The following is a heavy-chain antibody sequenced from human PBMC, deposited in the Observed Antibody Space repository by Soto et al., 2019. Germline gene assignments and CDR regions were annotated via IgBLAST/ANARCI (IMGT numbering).Heavy chain of an antibody. Sequence: ASVKVSCKVSGYTLTELSMHWVRQAPGKGLEWMGGFDPEDGETIYAQKFQGRVTMTEDTSTDTAYMELSSLRSEDTAVYYCATDLAAVAGLKATPNYYYGMDVWGQGATVTVSS. CDR2: FDPEDGET. J-gene: IGHJ6*02. D-gene: IGHD6-19*01. CDR3: ATDLAAVAGLKATPNYYYGMDV. CDR1: GYTLTELS. V-gene: IGHV1-24*01.